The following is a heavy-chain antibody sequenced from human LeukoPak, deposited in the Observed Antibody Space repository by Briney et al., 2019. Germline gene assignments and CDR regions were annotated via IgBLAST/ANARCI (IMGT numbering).Heavy chain of an antibody. Sequence: GGSLRLSCAASGFTVSSNYMSWVRQAPGKGLEWVSVIYSGGSTYYADSVKGRFTISRDHSKNTLYLQMNSLRAEDTAVYYCAKDRDAAATAPWCWSQGTLVTVSS. V-gene: IGHV3-53*01. CDR2: IYSGGST. J-gene: IGHJ4*02. CDR3: AKDRDAAATAPWC. CDR1: GFTVSSNY. D-gene: IGHD6-25*01.